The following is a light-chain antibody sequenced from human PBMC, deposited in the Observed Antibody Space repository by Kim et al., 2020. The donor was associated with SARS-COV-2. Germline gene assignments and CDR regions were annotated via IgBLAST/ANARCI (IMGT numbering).Light chain of an antibody. J-gene: IGKJ4*01. Sequence: EIVLTQSPGTLSLSPGERATLSCRASQSVSSSYLAWYQQKPGQAPRLLIYGASSRATGIPDRFSGSGSGTDFTLTISRLEPEDFAVYYCQQYGSSPRTFGGGTQVDI. CDR2: GAS. CDR1: QSVSSSY. CDR3: QQYGSSPRT. V-gene: IGKV3-20*01.